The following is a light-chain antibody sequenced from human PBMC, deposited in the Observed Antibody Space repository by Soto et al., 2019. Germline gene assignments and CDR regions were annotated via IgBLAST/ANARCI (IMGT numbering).Light chain of an antibody. Sequence: QSVLTQPASVSGSPGQSITISCIGIISDVGNYHLVSWYQQHPGKAPKLMIYEGSKRPSGVSNRFSGSKSGNTASLTISGLQAEDEADYYCCAYAGSSTLEFGRGTKLTVL. CDR1: ISDVGNYHL. CDR2: EGS. CDR3: CAYAGSSTLE. J-gene: IGLJ3*02. V-gene: IGLV2-23*01.